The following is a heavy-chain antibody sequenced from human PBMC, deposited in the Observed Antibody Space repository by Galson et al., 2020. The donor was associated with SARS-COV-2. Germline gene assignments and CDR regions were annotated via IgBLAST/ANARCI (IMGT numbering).Heavy chain of an antibody. Sequence: NSGGSLRLSCAASGFTFSSYSMNWVRQAPGKGLEWVSSISSSSSYIYYADSVKGRFTISRDNAKNSLYLQMNSLRAEDTAVYYCARAARFLEWLFYPFDYWGQGTLVTVSS. CDR3: ARAARFLEWLFYPFDY. V-gene: IGHV3-21*01. J-gene: IGHJ4*02. CDR1: GFTFSSYS. CDR2: ISSSSSYI. D-gene: IGHD3-3*01.